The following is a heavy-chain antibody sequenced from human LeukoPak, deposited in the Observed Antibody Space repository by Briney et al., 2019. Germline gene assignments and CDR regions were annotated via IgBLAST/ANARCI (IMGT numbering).Heavy chain of an antibody. CDR3: ARRRIVATLDY. J-gene: IGHJ4*02. V-gene: IGHV4-39*01. CDR1: GGSISSNDYY. D-gene: IGHD5-12*01. CDR2: IYYGRST. Sequence: SETLSLTCTVSGGSISSNDYYWAWIRQPPGKGLEWIGSIYYGRSTFYNPSLKSRVTISVDTSKNQFSLNLNSVTAADTAVYYCARRRIVATLDYWGLGTLVTVSS.